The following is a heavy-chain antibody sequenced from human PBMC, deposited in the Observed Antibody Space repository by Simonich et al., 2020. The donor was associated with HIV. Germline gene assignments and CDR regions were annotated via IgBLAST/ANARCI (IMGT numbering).Heavy chain of an antibody. CDR3: ARETKGGTSPLAFDAFDI. Sequence: QVQLQQWGAGLLKPSETLSLTCAVYGGSFSGYYWSWIRQPPGKGLEWIGEINHSGRPNYNPALKSRVTISVDTSKNQFSLKLNSVTAADTAVYYCARETKGGTSPLAFDAFDIWGQGTMVTVSS. D-gene: IGHD1-1*01. V-gene: IGHV4-34*01. CDR2: INHSGRP. CDR1: GGSFSGYY. J-gene: IGHJ3*02.